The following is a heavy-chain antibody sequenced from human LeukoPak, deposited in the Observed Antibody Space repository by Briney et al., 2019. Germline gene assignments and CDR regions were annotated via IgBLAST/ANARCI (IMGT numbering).Heavy chain of an antibody. CDR1: GFTFSSYG. CDR3: ASDYSSSSKVSFDY. V-gene: IGHV3-23*01. J-gene: IGHJ4*02. CDR2: ISGSGGST. Sequence: GGSLRLSCAASGFTFSSYGMSWVRQAPGKGLEWVSGISGSGGSTYYADSVKGRFTISRDNSKNTLYLQMNSLRAEDTAVYYCASDYSSSSKVSFDYWGQGTLVTVSS. D-gene: IGHD6-6*01.